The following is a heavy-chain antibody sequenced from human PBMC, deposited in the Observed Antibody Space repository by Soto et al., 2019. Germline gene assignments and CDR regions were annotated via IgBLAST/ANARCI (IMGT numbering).Heavy chain of an antibody. CDR2: ISAYNGST. CDR1: GYTFTSYG. Sequence: RASVKVSCKASGYTFTSYGISWVRQAPGQGLEWMGWISAYNGSTNYAQKLQGRVTMTTDTSTSTAYMELRSLRSDDTAVYYCAREVGIRGGYYYYYGMDVWGQGTTVTVSS. CDR3: AREVGIRGGYYYYYGMDV. V-gene: IGHV1-18*01. D-gene: IGHD1-26*01. J-gene: IGHJ6*02.